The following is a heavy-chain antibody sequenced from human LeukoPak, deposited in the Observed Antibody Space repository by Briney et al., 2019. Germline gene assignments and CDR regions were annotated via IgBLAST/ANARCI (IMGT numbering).Heavy chain of an antibody. J-gene: IGHJ4*02. CDR1: GFSISSFW. V-gene: IGHV3-74*01. D-gene: IGHD5-24*01. Sequence: GGSLTLSCAASGFSISSFWMHWVRQAPGKGLVWVSRVNGEGGYRNYADSVKGRFTISRDNARNTLYLQMHSLRAEDTAVYYCVRDGDDYNFDYWGQGSLATVSS. CDR3: VRDGDDYNFDY. CDR2: VNGEGGYR.